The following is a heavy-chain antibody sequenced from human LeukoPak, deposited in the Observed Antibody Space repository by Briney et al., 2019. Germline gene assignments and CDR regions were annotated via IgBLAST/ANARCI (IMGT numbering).Heavy chain of an antibody. V-gene: IGHV1-8*03. D-gene: IGHD1-1*01. CDR1: GYTFTSYD. CDR2: MNPNSGNT. CDR3: ARGKATRTSPVFDP. J-gene: IGHJ5*02. Sequence: GASVKVSCKASGYTFTSYDINWVRQATGQGLESMGWMNPNSGNTGYAQKFQGRVTIIRNTSISTAYMELSSLRSEDTAVYYCARGKATRTSPVFDPWGQGTLVTVSS.